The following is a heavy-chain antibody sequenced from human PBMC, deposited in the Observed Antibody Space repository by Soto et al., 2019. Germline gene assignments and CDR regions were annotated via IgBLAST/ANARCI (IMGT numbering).Heavy chain of an antibody. Sequence: EVHLLESGGGLVQPGGSLRLSCAASGFSFSSYAMVWVRQAPGKGLEWVSVISARGGSLYFADSVKGRFTISRDNSKNVLSLEMNSLRAEDTATYFCAKVSIEYSASVENWGQGTLVVVSS. V-gene: IGHV3-23*01. J-gene: IGHJ4*02. CDR2: ISARGGSL. D-gene: IGHD5-12*01. CDR3: AKVSIEYSASVEN. CDR1: GFSFSSYA.